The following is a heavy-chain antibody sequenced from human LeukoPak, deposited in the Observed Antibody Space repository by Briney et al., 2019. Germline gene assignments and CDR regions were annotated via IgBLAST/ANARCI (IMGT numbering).Heavy chain of an antibody. J-gene: IGHJ4*02. CDR3: ARASGTAPLIDC. CDR1: GFTLSDHY. V-gene: IGHV3-72*01. CDR2: IRNKAHSYTT. D-gene: IGHD1-26*01. Sequence: SGGSLRPSCAASGFTLSDHYMDWVRQAPGKGLEWVGRIRNKAHSYTTEYAASVKGRVTISRDDSKNSLYLQMNSLKTEDTAVYYCARASGTAPLIDCWGQGTLVTVSS.